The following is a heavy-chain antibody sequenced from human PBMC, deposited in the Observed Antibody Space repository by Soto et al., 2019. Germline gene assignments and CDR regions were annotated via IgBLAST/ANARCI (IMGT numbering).Heavy chain of an antibody. J-gene: IGHJ5*02. Sequence: GGSLRLSCAASGFNFSNHWMHWVRQRPGEGLVWVSRITSDGKSKAYAESVKGRFAISRDNAKNTLYLQMNGLTAEDTAVYYCARESGDWPLNWFDPWGEGTLVTVSS. CDR1: GFNFSNHW. V-gene: IGHV3-74*01. D-gene: IGHD2-21*02. CDR2: ITSDGKSK. CDR3: ARESGDWPLNWFDP.